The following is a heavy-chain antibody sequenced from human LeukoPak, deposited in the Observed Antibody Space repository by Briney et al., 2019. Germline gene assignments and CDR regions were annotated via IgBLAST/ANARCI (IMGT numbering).Heavy chain of an antibody. CDR2: IYSDGST. J-gene: IGHJ4*02. CDR3: ARERGRGRDSPWFDY. Sequence: PGGSPRLSCAASGFIVSGDFMSWVRQAPGKGLEWVSVIYSDGSTYYADSVKGRFTISRDNSKNTLDLQMTGLRAEDTAVYYCARERGRGRDSPWFDYWGQGTLVTVSS. V-gene: IGHV3-53*01. D-gene: IGHD1-26*01. CDR1: GFIVSGDF.